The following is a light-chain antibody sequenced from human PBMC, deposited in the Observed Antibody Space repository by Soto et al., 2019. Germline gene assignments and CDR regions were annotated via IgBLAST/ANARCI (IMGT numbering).Light chain of an antibody. CDR1: QSISSN. Sequence: EIVMTQSPSTLSVSPGERATLSCRASQSISSNLTWYQQKPGKAPRLLIYGASSMDTGIPARFSGSRSGTEFTLTISSLQPEDFAAYYCQQYNSSPYTFGQGTKLEIK. V-gene: IGKV3-15*01. CDR3: QQYNSSPYT. J-gene: IGKJ2*01. CDR2: GAS.